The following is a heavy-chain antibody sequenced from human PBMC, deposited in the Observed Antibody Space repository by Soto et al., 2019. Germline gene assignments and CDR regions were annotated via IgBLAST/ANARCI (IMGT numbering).Heavy chain of an antibody. D-gene: IGHD3-10*01. CDR2: ISGGGGVST. V-gene: IGHV3-23*01. Sequence: EVQLLESGGGLVQPGGSLTLSCAASGFTFSSYAMTWVRQAPGKGLEWVSGISGGGGVSTYYADSVKGRFTISRDNSMYTLYLQMNRLRAEDTAVYYCAKDVISMVRGVNNWFDPWGQGTPVTVSS. CDR3: AKDVISMVRGVNNWFDP. J-gene: IGHJ5*02. CDR1: GFTFSSYA.